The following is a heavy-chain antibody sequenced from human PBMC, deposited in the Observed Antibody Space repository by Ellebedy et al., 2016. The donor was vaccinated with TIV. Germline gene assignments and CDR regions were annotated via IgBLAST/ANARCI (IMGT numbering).Heavy chain of an antibody. CDR3: ARDFVRLLTFYWFDP. D-gene: IGHD3-22*01. J-gene: IGHJ5*02. V-gene: IGHV4-39*07. CDR1: GGSISSSSYY. CDR2: IYYSGST. Sequence: MPSETLSLTCTVSGGSISSSSYYWGWIRQPPGKGLEWIGSIYYSGSTYYNPSLKSRVTISVDTSKNQFSLKLSSVTAADTAVYYCARDFVRLLTFYWFDPWGQGTLVTVSS.